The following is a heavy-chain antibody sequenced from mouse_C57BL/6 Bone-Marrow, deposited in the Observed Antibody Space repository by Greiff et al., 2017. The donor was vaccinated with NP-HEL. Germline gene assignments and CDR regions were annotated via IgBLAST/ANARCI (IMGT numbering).Heavy chain of an antibody. CDR1: GFTFSDYG. J-gene: IGHJ2*01. V-gene: IGHV5-17*01. Sequence: EVQLVESGAGLVKPGASLKLSCAASGFTFSDYGMHWVRQAPEKGLEWVAYISRGSSTIYYADTVKGRSTFSRDNATNTPFLHLTSLRSEDTAMYYCARDPYYYCSSYWWSYWGQGTTLTASS. CDR2: ISRGSSTI. CDR3: ARDPYYYCSSYWWSY. D-gene: IGHD1-1*01.